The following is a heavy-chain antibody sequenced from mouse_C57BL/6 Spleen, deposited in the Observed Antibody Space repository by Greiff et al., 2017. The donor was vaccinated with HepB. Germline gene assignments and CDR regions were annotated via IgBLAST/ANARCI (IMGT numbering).Heavy chain of an antibody. D-gene: IGHD1-1*01. V-gene: IGHV1-80*01. CDR2: IYPGDGDT. J-gene: IGHJ4*01. CDR1: GYAFSSYW. CDR3: ARYPASGSRRYYAMDY. Sequence: VQLQQSGAELVKPGASVKISCKASGYAFSSYWMNWVKQRPGKGLEWIGQIYPGDGDTNYNGKFKGKATLTADKSSSTAYMQLSRLTSEDSAVYFCARYPASGSRRYYAMDYWGQRTSVTVSS.